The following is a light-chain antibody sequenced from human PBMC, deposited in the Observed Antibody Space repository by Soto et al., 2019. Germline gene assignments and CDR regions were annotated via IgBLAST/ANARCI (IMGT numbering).Light chain of an antibody. V-gene: IGKV2-30*01. Sequence: DVVLTQSPLSQPVILGQPASISCRASQSLAYSDWITYLSWFHQRPGQSPRRLIYKVSNRDSGVPDRFSGSGSVTDFTLNISRVEAEDFGVYYCMQDIHWPPYTFGRGTKLDIK. J-gene: IGKJ2*01. CDR3: MQDIHWPPYT. CDR1: QSLAYSDWITY. CDR2: KVS.